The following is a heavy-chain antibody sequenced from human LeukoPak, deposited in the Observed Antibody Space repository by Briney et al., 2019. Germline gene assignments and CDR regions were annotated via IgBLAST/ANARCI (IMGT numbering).Heavy chain of an antibody. CDR2: IYPGDSDT. V-gene: IGHV5-51*01. CDR1: GYSFTSYW. D-gene: IGHD3-3*01. J-gene: IGHJ4*02. CDR3: ARAADYDFWSGSLTLYYFDY. Sequence: GESLKISCKGSGYSFTSYWIGWVRQMPGKGLEWMGIIYPGDSDTRYSPSLQGQVTISADKSISTAYLQWSSLQASDTAMYYCARAADYDFWSGSLTLYYFDYWGQGTLVTVST.